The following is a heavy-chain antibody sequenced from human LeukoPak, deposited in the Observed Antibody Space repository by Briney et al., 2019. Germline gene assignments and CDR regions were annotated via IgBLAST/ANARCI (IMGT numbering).Heavy chain of an antibody. J-gene: IGHJ4*02. Sequence: PSETLSLTCTVPGGSISSYQWSWIRQPPGKGLEWIGHISYSGSSNYNSSLRSRVTLSVDTSKIQFSLSLTSVTAADTAVYYCARAPSMILPYYFDSWGQGALVTVSS. V-gene: IGHV4-59*01. CDR1: GGSISSYQ. CDR3: ARAPSMILPYYFDS. D-gene: IGHD3-22*01. CDR2: ISYSGSS.